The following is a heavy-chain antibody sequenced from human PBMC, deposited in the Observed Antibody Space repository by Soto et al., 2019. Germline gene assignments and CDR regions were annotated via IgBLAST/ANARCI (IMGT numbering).Heavy chain of an antibody. V-gene: IGHV4-31*03. D-gene: IGHD2-2*01. Sequence: QVQLQESGPGLVKPSQTLSLTCTVSGGSISSGGYYWSWIRQHPGKGLEWIGYIYYSGSTYYNPSLKSRVTISVDTSKNQFSLKLSSVTAADTAVYYCARSIVVVPAAIDGGNWFDPWGQGTLVTVSS. CDR3: ARSIVVVPAAIDGGNWFDP. CDR2: IYYSGST. CDR1: GGSISSGGYY. J-gene: IGHJ5*02.